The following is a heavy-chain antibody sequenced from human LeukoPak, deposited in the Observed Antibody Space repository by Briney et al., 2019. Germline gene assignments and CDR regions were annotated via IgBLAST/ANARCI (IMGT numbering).Heavy chain of an antibody. D-gene: IGHD1-7*01. CDR2: MNEDGSEK. Sequence: PGGSLRLSCAVSGFTFSSYSMNWVRQAPGKGLEWVANMNEDGSEKNYVDSVKGRFTISRDYAKNSLFLQMNSLRAEDAAVYYCARSRFTFELWGQGTLVTVSS. CDR3: ARSRFTFEL. J-gene: IGHJ4*02. V-gene: IGHV3-7*03. CDR1: GFTFSSYS.